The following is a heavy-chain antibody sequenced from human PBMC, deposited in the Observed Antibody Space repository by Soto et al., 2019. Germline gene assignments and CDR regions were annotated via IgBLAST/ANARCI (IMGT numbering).Heavy chain of an antibody. D-gene: IGHD6-19*01. J-gene: IGHJ6*02. CDR3: VKDGSSGWPYFYDMDV. CDR2: ISYDGRNK. CDR1: GFTFSSYG. V-gene: IGHV3-30*18. Sequence: PWGSLRLSCAASGFTFSSYGMHWVRQAPGKGLEWVAVISYDGRNKYYADAVKGRFTISRDNSKNTLYLQMSSLRAEDTAVYYCVKDGSSGWPYFYDMDVWGQGTTVTVSS.